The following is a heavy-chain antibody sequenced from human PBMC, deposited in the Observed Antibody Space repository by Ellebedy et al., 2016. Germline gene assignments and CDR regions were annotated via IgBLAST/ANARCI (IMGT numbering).Heavy chain of an antibody. Sequence: GGSLRLSCAASGFTVSTNYMKWVRQAPGKGLEWVSAIFSDGNTYYADSVKGRFTISRDNSKNTLYLQMNSLRAEDTAVYYCAKFGFCTNGLCSTFDNWGQGTLVTVSS. J-gene: IGHJ4*02. CDR1: GFTVSTNY. D-gene: IGHD2-8*01. CDR3: AKFGFCTNGLCSTFDN. V-gene: IGHV3-53*01. CDR2: IFSDGNT.